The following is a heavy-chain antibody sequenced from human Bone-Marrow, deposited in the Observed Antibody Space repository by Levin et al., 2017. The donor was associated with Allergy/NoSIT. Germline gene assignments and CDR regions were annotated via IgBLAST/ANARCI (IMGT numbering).Heavy chain of an antibody. CDR3: ARDRNYCSGGSCPYYFDY. V-gene: IGHV4-59*01. Sequence: SETLSLTCTVSGGSISSYYWSWIRQPPGKGLEWIGYIYYSGSTNYNPSLKSRVTISVDTSKNQFSLKLSSVTAADTAVYYCARDRNYCSGGSCPYYFDYWGQGPLVTVSS. D-gene: IGHD2-15*01. CDR1: GGSISSYY. J-gene: IGHJ4*02. CDR2: IYYSGST.